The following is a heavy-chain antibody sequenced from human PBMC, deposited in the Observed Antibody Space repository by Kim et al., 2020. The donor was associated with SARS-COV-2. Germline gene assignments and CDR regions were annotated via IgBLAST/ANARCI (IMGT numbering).Heavy chain of an antibody. J-gene: IGHJ4*02. CDR2: IDNDGTTT. V-gene: IGHV3-74*01. Sequence: GGSLRLSCAASGFSFSEWWMDWVRQAPGKGPEWVARIDNDGTTTIYADSVKGRFTISRDNSKNTLYLQMTGLRADDTGVYYCTRGPFWGQGTLVTVSS. CDR1: GFSFSEWW. CDR3: TRGPF.